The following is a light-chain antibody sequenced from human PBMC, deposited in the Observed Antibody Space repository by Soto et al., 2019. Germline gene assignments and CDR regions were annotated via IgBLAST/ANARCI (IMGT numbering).Light chain of an antibody. Sequence: DIQMTQSPSTLSASVGDRVTITCRASQSISSWLAWYQQKPGKAPKLLIYDASSLESGVPSRFSGSGSGTEFTITVSSMQPEDFITYYCQQYNSEFRPLAQGSKV. CDR2: DAS. CDR1: QSISSW. J-gene: IGKJ1*01. V-gene: IGKV1-5*01. CDR3: QQYNSEFRP.